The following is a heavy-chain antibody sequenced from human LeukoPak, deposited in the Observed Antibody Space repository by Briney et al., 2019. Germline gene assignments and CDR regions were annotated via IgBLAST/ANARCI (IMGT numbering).Heavy chain of an antibody. D-gene: IGHD1-1*01. CDR2: VSTGSNYI. Sequence: GGSLRLSCTASGFTFRSYSLNWVRQAPGKGVEWVSSVSTGSNYIYYADSVKGRFTISRDNDKNSLYLQMNSLRAEDTAVYYCAKSNGAWGNEESDYWGQGTLVTVSS. V-gene: IGHV3-21*04. J-gene: IGHJ4*02. CDR1: GFTFRSYS. CDR3: AKSNGAWGNEESDY.